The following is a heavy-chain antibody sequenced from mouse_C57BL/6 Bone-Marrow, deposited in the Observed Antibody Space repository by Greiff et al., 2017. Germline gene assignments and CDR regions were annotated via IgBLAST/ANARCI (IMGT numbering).Heavy chain of an antibody. Sequence: VQVVESGAELARPGASVKLSCKASGYTFTSYGISWVKQRTGQGLEWIGEIYPRSGNTYYNEKFKGKATLTADKSSSTAYMELRSLTSEDSAVYFCAGITAVVPDWGQGTTLTVSA. J-gene: IGHJ2*01. D-gene: IGHD1-1*01. V-gene: IGHV1-81*01. CDR3: AGITAVVPD. CDR2: IYPRSGNT. CDR1: GYTFTSYG.